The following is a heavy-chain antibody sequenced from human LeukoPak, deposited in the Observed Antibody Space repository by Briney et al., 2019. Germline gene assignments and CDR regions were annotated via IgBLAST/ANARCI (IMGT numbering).Heavy chain of an antibody. CDR1: GFIFSSYA. D-gene: IGHD3-10*01. J-gene: IGHJ6*03. CDR2: IGSNGGST. CDR3: ARGNGLWFGAYYYMDV. V-gene: IGHV3-64*01. Sequence: PGGSLRLSCAASGFIFSSYAMHWVRQAPGKGLEYVSAIGSNGGSTYYANSVKGRFTISRDNSKNTLYLQMGSLRAEDMAVYYCARGNGLWFGAYYYMDVWGKGTTVTVSS.